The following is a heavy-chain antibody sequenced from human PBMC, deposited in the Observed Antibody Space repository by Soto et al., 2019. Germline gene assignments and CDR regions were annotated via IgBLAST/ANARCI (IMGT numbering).Heavy chain of an antibody. D-gene: IGHD6-13*01. Sequence: ASETLSLTCTVSGGSISSYYWSWIRQPPGKGLEWIGYIYYSGSTNYNPSLKSRVTISVDTSKNQFSLKLSSVTAADTAVYYCARVWGQQLGFYYYYYGMDVWGQGTTVTVSS. V-gene: IGHV4-59*01. CDR3: ARVWGQQLGFYYYYYGMDV. CDR2: IYYSGST. CDR1: GGSISSYY. J-gene: IGHJ6*02.